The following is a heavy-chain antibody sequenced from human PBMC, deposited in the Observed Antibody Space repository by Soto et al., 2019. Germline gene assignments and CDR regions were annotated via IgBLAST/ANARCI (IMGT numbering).Heavy chain of an antibody. Sequence: SETLSLTCTVSGGSISSYYWSWIRQPPGKGLEWIGYIYYSGSTNYNPSLKSRVTISVDTSKNQFSLKLGSVTAADTAVYYCARGPTYYDFWSGFAPTLYYYYGMDVWGQGTTVTVSS. CDR1: GGSISSYY. J-gene: IGHJ6*02. CDR2: IYYSGST. CDR3: ARGPTYYDFWSGFAPTLYYYYGMDV. V-gene: IGHV4-59*01. D-gene: IGHD3-3*01.